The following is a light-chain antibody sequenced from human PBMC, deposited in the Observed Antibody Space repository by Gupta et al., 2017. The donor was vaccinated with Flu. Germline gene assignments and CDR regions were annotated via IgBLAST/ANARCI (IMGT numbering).Light chain of an antibody. CDR1: NIGSKS. V-gene: IGLV3-21*02. CDR2: DDS. Sequence: TCGGNNIGSKSVHWYQQKPGQAPVLVVYDDSARPSGIPERFSGSNSGNTATLTISRVEAGDEADYYCQVWYSSSDHQVFGTGTKVTVL. J-gene: IGLJ1*01. CDR3: QVWYSSSDHQV.